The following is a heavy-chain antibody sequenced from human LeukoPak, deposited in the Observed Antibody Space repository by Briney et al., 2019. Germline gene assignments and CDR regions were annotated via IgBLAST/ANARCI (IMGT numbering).Heavy chain of an antibody. V-gene: IGHV4-34*01. CDR3: ARNVGYCSNTDCYYWFDP. J-gene: IGHJ5*02. Sequence: PSETLSLTCAVYGGSFSGNYWSWIRQPPGKGLEWIGEINQSGSTNSNPSLTSRVTISVNTSRDQFSVKLSSVTAADTALYFCARNVGYCSNTDCYYWFDPWGQGTLVTVSS. D-gene: IGHD2-2*01. CDR1: GGSFSGNY. CDR2: INQSGST.